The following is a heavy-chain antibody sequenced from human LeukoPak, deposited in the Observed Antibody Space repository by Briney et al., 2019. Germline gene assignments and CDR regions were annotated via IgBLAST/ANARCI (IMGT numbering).Heavy chain of an antibody. V-gene: IGHV3-7*04. Sequence: GGSLRLSCAASGFTFGSFWMGWVRQAPGKGLEWVASIKFDESEKHHVDSVEGRSTISRDNAKSSLYLQMNSLRAEDTAVYFCSRVTTNGYFEYWGQGTLVTVSS. CDR3: SRVTTNGYFEY. J-gene: IGHJ4*02. D-gene: IGHD1-1*01. CDR1: GFTFGSFW. CDR2: IKFDESEK.